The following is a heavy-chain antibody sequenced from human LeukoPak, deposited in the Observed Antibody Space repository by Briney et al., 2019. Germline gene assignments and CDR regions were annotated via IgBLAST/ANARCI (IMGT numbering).Heavy chain of an antibody. Sequence: SETLSLTCTVSGGSISSHYWSWIRQPPGKGPEWIGYIYYSGSTNYNPSLKSRVTISVDTSKNQFSLKLSSVTAADTAVYYCARGAGVVVPAAILSYYYYYMDVWGKGTTVTVSS. CDR1: GGSISSHY. J-gene: IGHJ6*03. D-gene: IGHD2-2*02. CDR2: IYYSGST. CDR3: ARGAGVVVPAAILSYYYYYMDV. V-gene: IGHV4-59*11.